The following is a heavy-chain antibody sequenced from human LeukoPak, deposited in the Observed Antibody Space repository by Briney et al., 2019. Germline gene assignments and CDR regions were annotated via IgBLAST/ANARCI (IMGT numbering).Heavy chain of an antibody. J-gene: IGHJ5*02. D-gene: IGHD1-1*01. V-gene: IGHV3-30-3*01. CDR3: ARDRGKGYNWNDDDWFDP. CDR2: ISYDGGNK. CDR1: GFTFSSYA. Sequence: PGGSLRLSCAASGFTFSSYAMHWVRQAPGKGLEWVAVISYDGGNKYYADSVKGRFTISRDNSKNTLYLQMNSLRAEDTAVYYCARDRGKGYNWNDDDWFDPWGQGTLVTVSS.